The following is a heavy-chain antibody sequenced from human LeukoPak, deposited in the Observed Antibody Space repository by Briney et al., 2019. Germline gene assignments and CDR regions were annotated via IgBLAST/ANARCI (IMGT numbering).Heavy chain of an antibody. CDR1: GFTFSSYA. Sequence: PGGSLRLSCAASGFTFSSYAMHWVRQAPGKGLEWVAVISYDGSNKYYADSVKGRFTISRDNSKNTLYLQMNSLRAEDTAVYYCARDPEMITFGGVISPHFDYWGQGTLVTVSS. V-gene: IGHV3-30-3*01. D-gene: IGHD3-16*01. J-gene: IGHJ4*02. CDR3: ARDPEMITFGGVISPHFDY. CDR2: ISYDGSNK.